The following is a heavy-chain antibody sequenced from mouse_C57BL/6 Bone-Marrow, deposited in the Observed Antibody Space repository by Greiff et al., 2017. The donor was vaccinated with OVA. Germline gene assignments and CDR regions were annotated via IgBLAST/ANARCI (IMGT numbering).Heavy chain of an antibody. CDR1: GYTFTSYW. J-gene: IGHJ2*01. D-gene: IGHD1-1*01. CDR2: FHPSDSDT. Sequence: QVQLQQPGAELVKPGASVKVSCKASGYTFTSYWMHWVKQRPGQGLEWIGRFHPSDSDTNYNQKFKGKATLTVDKSSSTAYMQLSSLTSEDSAVYYCAIEGYYGPLDYWGQGTTLTVSS. CDR3: AIEGYYGPLDY. V-gene: IGHV1-74*01.